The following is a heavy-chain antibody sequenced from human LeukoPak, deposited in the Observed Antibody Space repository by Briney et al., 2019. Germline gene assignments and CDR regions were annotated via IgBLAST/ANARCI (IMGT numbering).Heavy chain of an antibody. CDR1: GGTFSSYA. CDR3: ASYGSASANYYYYYMDV. J-gene: IGHJ6*03. D-gene: IGHD3-10*01. CDR2: IIPIFGTA. Sequence: SVKVSCKASGGTFSSYAISWVRQAPGQGLEWMGGIIPIFGTANYAQKFQGRVTITTDESTSTAYMELSSLRSEDTAVYYCASYGSASANYYYYYMDVWGKGTTVTVSS. V-gene: IGHV1-69*05.